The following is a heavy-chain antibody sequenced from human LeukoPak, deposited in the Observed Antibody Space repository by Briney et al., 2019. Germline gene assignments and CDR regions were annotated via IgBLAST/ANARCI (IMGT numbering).Heavy chain of an antibody. CDR1: GFTFISYA. D-gene: IGHD6-13*01. CDR3: ARDGIAAAADWFDP. V-gene: IGHV3-33*08. CDR2: IWYDGSNK. Sequence: GGSLRLSCAASGFTFISYAMSWVRQAPGKGLEWVAVIWYDGSNKYYADSVKGRFTISRDNSKNTLYLQMNSLRAEDTAVYYCARDGIAAAADWFDPWGQGTLVTVSS. J-gene: IGHJ5*02.